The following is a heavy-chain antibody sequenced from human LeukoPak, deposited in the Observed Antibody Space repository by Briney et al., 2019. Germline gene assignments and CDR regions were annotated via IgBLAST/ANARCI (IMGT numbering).Heavy chain of an antibody. Sequence: GGTLRLSCAASGFTLSSNYMCWARHAPGKGLEWVSVIDSGGSTYYADSVKGRFTISRDNSKNPLYLQMNSLRAEDTAVYYCARDLGIWRYFDYWGQGTLVTVSS. D-gene: IGHD7-27*01. V-gene: IGHV3-53*01. J-gene: IGHJ4*02. CDR3: ARDLGIWRYFDY. CDR2: IDSGGST. CDR1: GFTLSSNY.